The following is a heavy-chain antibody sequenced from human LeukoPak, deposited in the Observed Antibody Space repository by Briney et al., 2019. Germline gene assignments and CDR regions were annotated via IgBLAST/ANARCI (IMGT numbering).Heavy chain of an antibody. CDR2: IRSKAYGGTT. D-gene: IGHD6-19*01. CDR3: ARVGLREQWLSPIKGPRPKYYYYYMDV. Sequence: PGGSLRLSCTASGFTFGDYAMTWVRQAPGKGLEWVGFIRSKAYGGTTEYAASVKGRFTVSRDDSKSIAYLQMNSLKTEDTAVYYCARVGLREQWLSPIKGPRPKYYYYYMDVWGKGTTVTVSS. J-gene: IGHJ6*03. V-gene: IGHV3-49*04. CDR1: GFTFGDYA.